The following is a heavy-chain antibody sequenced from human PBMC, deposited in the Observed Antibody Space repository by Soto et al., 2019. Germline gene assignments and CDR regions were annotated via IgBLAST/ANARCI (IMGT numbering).Heavy chain of an antibody. CDR3: AKVSNYYDSSGYPGQDAFDI. CDR2: ISGSGGST. V-gene: IGHV3-23*01. J-gene: IGHJ3*02. D-gene: IGHD3-22*01. CDR1: GFTFSSYA. Sequence: GGSLRLSCAASGFTFSSYAMSWVRQAPGKGLEWVSAISGSGGSTYYADSVKGRFTISRDNSTNTLYLQMNSLRAEDTAVYYCAKVSNYYDSSGYPGQDAFDIWGQGTMVTVSS.